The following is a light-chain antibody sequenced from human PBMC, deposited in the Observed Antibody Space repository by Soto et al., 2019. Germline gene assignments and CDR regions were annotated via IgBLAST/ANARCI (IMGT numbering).Light chain of an antibody. Sequence: EIVLTQSPGTLSLSPGERATLSCRASQSASSNYLAWYQQKPGQAPRLIIYGTSNRATGIPDRFSGSASGTDFTLTISRLEPEDFAVYYCQQYDNSPPMYTFGQGTKLEIK. V-gene: IGKV3-20*01. CDR1: QSASSNY. CDR3: QQYDNSPPMYT. J-gene: IGKJ2*01. CDR2: GTS.